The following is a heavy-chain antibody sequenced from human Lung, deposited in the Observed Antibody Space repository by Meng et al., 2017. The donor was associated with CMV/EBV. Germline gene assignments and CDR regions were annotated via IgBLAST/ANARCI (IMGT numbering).Heavy chain of an antibody. CDR3: AKKYYDFWSGYYGDYYYYGMDV. D-gene: IGHD3-3*01. J-gene: IGHJ6*02. Sequence: GGSXRLXXAASGFTFSSYGMHWVRQAPGKGLEWVAFIRYDGSNKYYADSVKGRFTISRDNSKNTLYLQMNSLRAEDTAVYYCAKKYYDFWSGYYGDYYYYGMDVWXQGTXVTVAS. V-gene: IGHV3-30*02. CDR2: IRYDGSNK. CDR1: GFTFSSYG.